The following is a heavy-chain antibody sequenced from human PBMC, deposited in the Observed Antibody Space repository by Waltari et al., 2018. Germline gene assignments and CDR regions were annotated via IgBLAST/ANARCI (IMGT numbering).Heavy chain of an antibody. CDR3: ARESPHYYGSGADI. CDR2: IKQDGSEK. CDR1: GFTFSSYW. D-gene: IGHD3-10*01. J-gene: IGHJ3*02. V-gene: IGHV3-7*01. Sequence: EVQLVESGGGLVQPGGSLRLSCAASGFTFSSYWMSWVRPAPGKGLEWVANIKQDGSEKYYVDSVKGRFTISRDNAKNSLYLQMNSLRAEDTAVYYCARESPHYYGSGADIWGQGTMVTVSS.